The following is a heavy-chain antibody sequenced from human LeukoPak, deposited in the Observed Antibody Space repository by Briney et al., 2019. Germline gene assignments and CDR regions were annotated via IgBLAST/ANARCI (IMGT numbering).Heavy chain of an antibody. V-gene: IGHV3-33*01. CDR3: ARDLLPAGLDYYYYGMDV. Sequence: PGGSLTLSCAASGFTFSNYGMHWVGPPPGKGLDWVALIWYDGTNKWYADSVKGRFTISRDNSKNTLYLQMNSLRAEDTAVYYCARDLLPAGLDYYYYGMDVWGQGTTVTVSS. CDR1: GFTFSNYG. D-gene: IGHD2-2*01. CDR2: IWYDGTNK. J-gene: IGHJ6*02.